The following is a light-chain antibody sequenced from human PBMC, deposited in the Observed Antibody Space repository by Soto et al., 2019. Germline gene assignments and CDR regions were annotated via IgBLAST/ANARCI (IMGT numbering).Light chain of an antibody. J-gene: IGKJ1*01. Sequence: EIMMTQSPANVSVFPGERATLSCRASQSIDSDLAWYQQKPGHVPRLLIYGASTRATGGPPRFSGSGPGTDFTLTNIRLHSDDFAVYYCQQYSHWRTFGPGTKVEIK. CDR1: QSIDSD. CDR3: QQYSHWRT. CDR2: GAS. V-gene: IGKV3-15*01.